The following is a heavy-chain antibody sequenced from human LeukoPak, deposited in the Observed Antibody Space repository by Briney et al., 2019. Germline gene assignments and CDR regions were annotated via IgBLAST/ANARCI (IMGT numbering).Heavy chain of an antibody. D-gene: IGHD6-19*01. Sequence: PSETLSLTCAVYGGSFSGYYWSWIRQPPGKGLEWIGYLHYSGITNYNSSLKSRVTISPDTSKNQMSLKLSSVTAADTAVYYCARAGGQWTGIDFWGQGTLVTVSS. CDR1: GGSFSGYY. CDR2: LHYSGIT. V-gene: IGHV4-59*01. CDR3: ARAGGQWTGIDF. J-gene: IGHJ4*02.